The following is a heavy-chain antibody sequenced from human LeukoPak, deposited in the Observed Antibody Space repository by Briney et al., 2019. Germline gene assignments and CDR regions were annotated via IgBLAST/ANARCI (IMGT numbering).Heavy chain of an antibody. CDR3: ARVPPYSFGLVGV. CDR1: GGSFSGYY. D-gene: IGHD5-18*01. V-gene: IGHV4-34*01. J-gene: IGHJ6*02. Sequence: SETLSLTCAVYGGSFSGYYWSWIRQPPGKGLEWIGEINHSGSTNYNPSLKSRVTISVDTSKNQFSLKLSSVTAADTAVYYCARVPPYSFGLVGVWGQGTTVTVSS. CDR2: INHSGST.